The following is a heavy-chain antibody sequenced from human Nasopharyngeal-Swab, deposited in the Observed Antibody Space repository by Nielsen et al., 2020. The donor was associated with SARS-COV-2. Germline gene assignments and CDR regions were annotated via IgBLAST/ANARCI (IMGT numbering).Heavy chain of an antibody. Sequence: GGSLRLSCAASGFTVSSNYMSWVRQAPGKGLEWVSVIYSGGITYYADSVKGRFTISRHNSKNTLYLQMNSLRAEDTAVYYCASSGIAAADIWGQGTMVTVSS. CDR2: IYSGGIT. D-gene: IGHD6-25*01. CDR1: GFTVSSNY. CDR3: ASSGIAAADI. V-gene: IGHV3-53*04. J-gene: IGHJ3*02.